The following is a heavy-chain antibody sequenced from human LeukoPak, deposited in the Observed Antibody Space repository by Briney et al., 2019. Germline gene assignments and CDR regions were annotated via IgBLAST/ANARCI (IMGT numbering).Heavy chain of an antibody. V-gene: IGHV3-9*01. Sequence: HPGGSLRLSCAASGFTFDDYAMHWARQAPGKGLEWVSGISWNSGSIGYADSVKGRFTISRDNAKNYLYLQMNSLRAEDTALYYCAKGAGYSSSWYGWFDPWGQGTLVTVSS. J-gene: IGHJ5*02. CDR2: ISWNSGSI. CDR3: AKGAGYSSSWYGWFDP. D-gene: IGHD6-13*01. CDR1: GFTFDDYA.